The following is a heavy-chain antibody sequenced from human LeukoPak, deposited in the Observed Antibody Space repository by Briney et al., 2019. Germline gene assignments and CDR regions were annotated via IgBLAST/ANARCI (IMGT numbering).Heavy chain of an antibody. Sequence: GASVKVSCKASGYTFTSYGISWVRQAPGQGLEWMGWISGSNGNTNYAQKLQGRVTMTTGTSTSTAYMELRSLRSEDMAVYYCARGGAVAHFYYFDYWGQGTLVTVSS. V-gene: IGHV1-18*03. J-gene: IGHJ4*02. CDR3: ARGGAVAHFYYFDY. D-gene: IGHD6-19*01. CDR1: GYTFTSYG. CDR2: ISGSNGNT.